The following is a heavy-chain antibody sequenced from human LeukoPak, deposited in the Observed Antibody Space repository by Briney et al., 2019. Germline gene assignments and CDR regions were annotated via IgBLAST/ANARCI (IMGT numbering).Heavy chain of an antibody. J-gene: IGHJ6*02. Sequence: SETLSLTCTVSGGSIRSSSYYWGWMRQPPGKGLEWIGTIYYTGSTYYNPSLRSRVTISLDTSKNQFSLQLSSVTAADTAVYYCASPFFDSRGYYSSGMDVWGQGTTVTVSS. V-gene: IGHV4-39*07. CDR1: GGSIRSSSYY. CDR3: ASPFFDSRGYYSSGMDV. CDR2: IYYTGST. D-gene: IGHD3-22*01.